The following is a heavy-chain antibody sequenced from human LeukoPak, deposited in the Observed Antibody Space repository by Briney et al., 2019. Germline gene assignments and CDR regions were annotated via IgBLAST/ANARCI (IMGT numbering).Heavy chain of an antibody. CDR3: AKSKGRTTVTALDY. D-gene: IGHD4-11*01. J-gene: IGHJ4*02. Sequence: PGGSLRLSCAASGFTFISYAMSWVRQAPGKGLEWVSGISGSGGSTYYADSVKGRFTISRDNSKNTLYLQMNSLRAEDTAVYYCAKSKGRTTVTALDYWGQGTLVTVSS. V-gene: IGHV3-23*01. CDR2: ISGSGGST. CDR1: GFTFISYA.